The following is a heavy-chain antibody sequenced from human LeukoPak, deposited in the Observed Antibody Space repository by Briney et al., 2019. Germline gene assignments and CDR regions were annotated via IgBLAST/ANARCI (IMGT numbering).Heavy chain of an antibody. CDR2: IYYSGST. CDR1: GGSISSYY. CDR3: ARGAMATTPFFDY. J-gene: IGHJ4*02. Sequence: SETLSLTCTVSGGSISSYYWSWIRQPPGKGLEWIGYIYYSGSTNYNPSLKSRVTISVDTSKNQFSLKLSSVTAADTAVYYCARGAMATTPFFDYWGQGTLVTVSS. D-gene: IGHD5-24*01. V-gene: IGHV4-59*01.